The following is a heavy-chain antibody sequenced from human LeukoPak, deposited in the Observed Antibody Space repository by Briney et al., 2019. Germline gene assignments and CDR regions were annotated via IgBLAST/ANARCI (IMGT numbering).Heavy chain of an antibody. CDR3: AGTAATGDFQH. CDR1: GYTFTSYD. D-gene: IGHD6-13*01. CDR2: MNPNSGNT. J-gene: IGHJ1*01. V-gene: IGHV1-8*03. Sequence: GASVKVSCKASGYTFTSYDINWVRQATGQGLEWMGWMNPNSGNTGYAQKFQGRVTIARNTSISTAYMELSSLRSEDTAVYYCAGTAATGDFQHWGQGTLVTVSS.